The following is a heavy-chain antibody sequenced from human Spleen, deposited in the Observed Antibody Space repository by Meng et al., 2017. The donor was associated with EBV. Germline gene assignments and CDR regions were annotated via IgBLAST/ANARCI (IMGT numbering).Heavy chain of an antibody. CDR3: ARDSPVSHFDF. CDR1: GDSFGSGGYY. Sequence: HGKLQEPGPGPVKASQTLSLPCAVSGDSFGSGGYYWTWIRQPPGKGLEWIGYISYTGNTDYNPSLKSRVTMSVDTSGNRFSLNLSSVTAADTAVYYCARDSPVSHFDFWGQGTLVTVSS. V-gene: IGHV4-30-4*01. CDR2: ISYTGNT. D-gene: IGHD3-22*01. J-gene: IGHJ4*02.